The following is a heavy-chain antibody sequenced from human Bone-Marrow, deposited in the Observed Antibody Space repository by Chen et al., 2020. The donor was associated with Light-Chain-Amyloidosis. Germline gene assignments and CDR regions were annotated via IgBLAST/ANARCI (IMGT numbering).Heavy chain of an antibody. Sequence: QVQLLESGPGLVKPSETLSLTCTVSGASLTSDFWSWVRQPAGKGLEWIGRIYDRGYTDYSPSLQTRVSISADTSRSQFSLILNSVTAADTAVYYCAREVRLGGWGRLFDSWGQGTLVTVSS. J-gene: IGHJ4*01. CDR3: AREVRLGGWGRLFDS. D-gene: IGHD3-10*01. CDR2: IYDRGYT. V-gene: IGHV4-4*07. CDR1: GASLTSDF.